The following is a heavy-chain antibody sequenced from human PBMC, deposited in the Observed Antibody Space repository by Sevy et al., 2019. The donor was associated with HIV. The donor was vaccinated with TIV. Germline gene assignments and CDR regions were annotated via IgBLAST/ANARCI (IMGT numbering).Heavy chain of an antibody. D-gene: IGHD4-17*01. V-gene: IGHV1-69*04. CDR1: GGTFSSYA. CDR3: ARGPVIYGGYFDY. CDR2: IIPILGIA. J-gene: IGHJ4*02. Sequence: ASVKVSCKASGGTFSSYAISWVRQAPGQGLEWMGRIIPILGIANYAQKFQGRVTITADKSTSTASMELSSLRSEDTAVYYCARGPVIYGGYFDYWGQGTLVTVSS.